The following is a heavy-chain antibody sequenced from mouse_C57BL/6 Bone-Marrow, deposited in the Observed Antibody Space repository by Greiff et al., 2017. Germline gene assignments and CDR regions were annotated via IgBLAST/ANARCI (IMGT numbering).Heavy chain of an antibody. V-gene: IGHV1-64*01. CDR3: ARNGYYYGSSWFAY. CDR1: GYTFTSYW. D-gene: IGHD1-1*01. Sequence: QVQLQQPGAELVKPGASVKLSCKASGYTFTSYWMHWVKQRPGQGLEWIGMIHPNSGSTNYNEKFKSKGTLTVDKSSSTAYMQLNSRTSEDSAVYYCARNGYYYGSSWFAYWGQGTLVTVSA. J-gene: IGHJ3*01. CDR2: IHPNSGST.